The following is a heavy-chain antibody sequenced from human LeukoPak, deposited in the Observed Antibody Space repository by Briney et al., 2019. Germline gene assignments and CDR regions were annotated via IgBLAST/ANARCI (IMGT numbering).Heavy chain of an antibody. CDR2: IYYSGST. Sequence: PSQTLSLTCTVSGGSISSGGYYWSWIRQHPGKGLEWIGYIYYSGSTYYNPSLKSRVTISVDTSKNQFSLKLSSVTAADTAAYYCARALPPPDSSGYYQLPFYYYYYGMDVWGQGTTVTVSS. V-gene: IGHV4-31*03. CDR3: ARALPPPDSSGYYQLPFYYYYYGMDV. CDR1: GGSISSGGYY. J-gene: IGHJ6*02. D-gene: IGHD3-22*01.